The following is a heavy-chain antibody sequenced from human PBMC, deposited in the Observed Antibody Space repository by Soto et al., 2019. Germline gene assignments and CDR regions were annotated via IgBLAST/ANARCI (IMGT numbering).Heavy chain of an antibody. Sequence: VQLLESGGGLVQPEGSLRLSCAVSGFTFSNYAMSWVRQAPGKGLEWVSGISGSGGSTYYGDSVKGRFTISRDNSKTTLSLRINSLCPEDTAVYYCAKGSGQWLGSWFDHWGQGTLVTVSS. J-gene: IGHJ5*02. D-gene: IGHD6-19*01. CDR1: GFTFSNYA. V-gene: IGHV3-23*01. CDR3: AKGSGQWLGSWFDH. CDR2: ISGSGGST.